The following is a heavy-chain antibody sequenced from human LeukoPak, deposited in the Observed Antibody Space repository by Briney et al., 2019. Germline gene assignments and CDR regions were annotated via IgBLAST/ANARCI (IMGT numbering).Heavy chain of an antibody. Sequence: GSLRLSCAASGFTFSSYAMNWVRQAPGKGLEWIGEINHSGSTNYNPSLKSRVTISVDTSKNQFSLKLSSVTAADTAVYYCARGRLSYYYDSRGWFDPWGQGTLVTVSS. CDR1: GFTFSSYA. V-gene: IGHV4-34*01. J-gene: IGHJ5*02. CDR2: INHSGST. D-gene: IGHD3-22*01. CDR3: ARGRLSYYYDSRGWFDP.